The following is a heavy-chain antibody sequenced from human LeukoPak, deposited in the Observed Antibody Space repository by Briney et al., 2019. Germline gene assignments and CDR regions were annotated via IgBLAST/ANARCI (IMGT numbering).Heavy chain of an antibody. V-gene: IGHV3-7*01. D-gene: IGHD5-12*01. CDR2: IKQDGSEK. CDR3: SRLGGYGSYYLGY. CDR1: RLTFSSYW. J-gene: IGHJ4*02. Sequence: PRGSLRLSCAASRLTFSSYWVSWVRQAPGKGLEWVANIKQDGSEKYYVDSVKGRFTISRDNAKNSLYLQMNALGAADTCVSQCSRLGGYGSYYLGYWGQGTLVTVSS.